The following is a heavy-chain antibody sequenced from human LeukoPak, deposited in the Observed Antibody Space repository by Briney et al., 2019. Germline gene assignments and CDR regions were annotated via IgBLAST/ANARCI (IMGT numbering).Heavy chain of an antibody. CDR3: ARVRDIVVVPAAFDI. J-gene: IGHJ3*02. CDR1: GGSISSGSYY. CDR2: IYTSGST. V-gene: IGHV4-61*02. Sequence: SQTLSLTCTVSGGSISSGSYYWSWIRQPAGKGLEWIGRIYTSGSTNYNPSLKSRVTISVDTSKNQFSLKLSSVTAADTAVYYCARVRDIVVVPAAFDIWGQGTMVTVSS. D-gene: IGHD2-2*01.